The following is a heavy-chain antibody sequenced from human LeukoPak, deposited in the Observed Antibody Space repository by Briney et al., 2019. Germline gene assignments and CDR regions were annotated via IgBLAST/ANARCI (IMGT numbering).Heavy chain of an antibody. CDR3: ARVSLSSGCLSN. J-gene: IGHJ4*02. V-gene: IGHV3-74*01. CDR1: GFTFSSYA. D-gene: IGHD6-19*01. CDR2: ISSDESIT. Sequence: GGSLRLSCAASGFTFSSYAMSWVRQAPGKGLEWVSAISSDESITSYADSVKGRFTISRDNAKNTLFLQMNGLRAEDTAVYYCARVSLSSGCLSNWGQGTLVTVSS.